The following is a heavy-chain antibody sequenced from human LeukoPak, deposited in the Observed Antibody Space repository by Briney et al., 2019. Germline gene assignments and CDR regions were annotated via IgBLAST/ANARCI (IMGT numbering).Heavy chain of an antibody. J-gene: IGHJ4*02. CDR3: ARSPDGVDN. V-gene: IGHV3-9*01. D-gene: IGHD3-10*01. Sequence: GGSLRLSCAGSGFIFNNYAMHWVRQPPGKGLEWVSGISWNSGSIDYADSVKGRFTISRDNAKNSLYLQMNSLRAEDTAVYYCARSPDGVDNWGQGTLVTVSS. CDR2: ISWNSGSI. CDR1: GFIFNNYA.